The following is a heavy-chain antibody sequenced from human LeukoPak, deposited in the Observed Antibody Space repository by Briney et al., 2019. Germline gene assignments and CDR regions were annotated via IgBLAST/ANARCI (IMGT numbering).Heavy chain of an antibody. CDR1: GFTVSSNY. V-gene: IGHV3-53*01. CDR3: ARGMSVQLERRGYYYYYMDV. D-gene: IGHD1-1*01. Sequence: PGGSLRLSCAASGFTVSSNYMSWVRQAPGKGLEWVSVIYSGGSTYYADSVKGRFTISRDNSKNTLYLQMNSLRAEDTAVYYCARGMSVQLERRGYYYYYMDVWGKGTTVTVSS. J-gene: IGHJ6*03. CDR2: IYSGGST.